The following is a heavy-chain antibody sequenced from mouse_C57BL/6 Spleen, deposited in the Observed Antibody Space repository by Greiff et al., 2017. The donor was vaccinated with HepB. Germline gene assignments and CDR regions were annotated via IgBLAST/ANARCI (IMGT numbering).Heavy chain of an antibody. CDR2: IYPSDSET. Sequence: QVQLKQPGAELVRPGSSVKLSCKASGYTFTSYWMDWVKQRPGQGLEWIGNIYPSDSETHYNQKFKDKATLTVDKSSSTAYMQLSSLTSEDSAVYYCASLYGKNNYWGQGTTLTVSS. V-gene: IGHV1-61*01. CDR3: ASLYGKNNY. CDR1: GYTFTSYW. J-gene: IGHJ2*01. D-gene: IGHD2-1*01.